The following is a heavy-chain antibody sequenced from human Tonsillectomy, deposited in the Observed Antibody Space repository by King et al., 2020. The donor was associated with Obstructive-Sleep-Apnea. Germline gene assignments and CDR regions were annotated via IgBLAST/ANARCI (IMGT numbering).Heavy chain of an antibody. CDR1: GYSISSGYY. CDR2: IYHSGST. D-gene: IGHD3-22*01. V-gene: IGHV4-38-2*02. Sequence: VQLQESGPGLVKPSETLSLTCTVSGYSISSGYYWGWIRQPPGKGLEWIGSIYHSGSTYYNPSLKSRVTISVDTSKNQFSLKLSSVTAADTAVYYCARDLYDSSIDAFDIWGQGTMVTVSS. J-gene: IGHJ3*02. CDR3: ARDLYDSSIDAFDI.